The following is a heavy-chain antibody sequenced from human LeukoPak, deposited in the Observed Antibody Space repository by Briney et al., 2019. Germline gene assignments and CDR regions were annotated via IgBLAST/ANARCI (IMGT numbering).Heavy chain of an antibody. CDR3: ARATVAGAIYYYYYYMDF. V-gene: IGHV4-34*01. CDR2: INHSGST. D-gene: IGHD6-19*01. CDR1: GGSFSGYY. J-gene: IGHJ6*03. Sequence: SETLSLTCAVYGGSFSGYYWSWIRQPPGKGLEWIGEINHSGSTNYNPSLKSRVTISVDTSKNQFSLKLSSVTAADTAVYYCARATVAGAIYYYYYYMDFWGRGTSVTVSS.